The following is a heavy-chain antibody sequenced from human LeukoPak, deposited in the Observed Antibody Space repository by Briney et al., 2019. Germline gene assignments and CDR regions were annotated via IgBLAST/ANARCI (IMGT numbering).Heavy chain of an antibody. CDR2: INTNTGNP. CDR1: GYTFTSYA. D-gene: IGHD6-13*01. CDR3: ARVVAAAERLAFDI. V-gene: IGHV7-4-1*02. Sequence: ASVKLSCTASGYTFTSYAMKWVRQAPGPGLEWMGWINTNTGNPTYAQGFTGRFVFSLDTSFSTAYLQISSLKAEDTAVYYCARVVAAAERLAFDIWGQGTMVTVSS. J-gene: IGHJ3*02.